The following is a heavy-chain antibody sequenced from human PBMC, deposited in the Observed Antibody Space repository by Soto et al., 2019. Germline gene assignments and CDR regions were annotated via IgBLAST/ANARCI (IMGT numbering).Heavy chain of an antibody. D-gene: IGHD3-22*01. CDR3: ARAPTYYYDSSGPKFDY. Sequence: SETLSLTCAVSGGSISSGGYSLSWIRPPPGKGLEWIGYIYHSGSTYYNPSLKSRVTISVDTSKNQFSLKLSSVTAADTAVYYCARAPTYYYDSSGPKFDYWGQGTLVTVSS. J-gene: IGHJ4*02. V-gene: IGHV4-30-2*05. CDR2: IYHSGST. CDR1: GGSISSGGYS.